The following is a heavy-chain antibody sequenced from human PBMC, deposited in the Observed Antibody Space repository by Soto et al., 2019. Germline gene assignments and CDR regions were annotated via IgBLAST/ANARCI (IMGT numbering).Heavy chain of an antibody. CDR3: AREGDARWLDS. V-gene: IGHV3-72*01. D-gene: IGHD1-26*01. J-gene: IGHJ5*01. Sequence: EVQLVESGGGLVQPGGSARLSCAASGFSVSGWYMDWVRQAPGKGLEWVARLKDSSQNYATEYAASVRGRFTVSRHASPNLIYLQMNSLKIEDTAVYYCAREGDARWLDSWGQGTLVTVS. CDR1: GFSVSGWY. CDR2: LKDSSQNYAT.